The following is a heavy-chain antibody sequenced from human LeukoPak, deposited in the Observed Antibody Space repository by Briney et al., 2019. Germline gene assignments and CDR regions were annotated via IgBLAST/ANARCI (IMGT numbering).Heavy chain of an antibody. CDR3: AREVGWSSSWYYYYYYMDV. J-gene: IGHJ6*03. CDR2: ISNSGGSI. CDR1: GFTFSDYY. D-gene: IGHD6-13*01. V-gene: IGHV3-11*04. Sequence: GGSLRLSCAASGFTFSDYYMNWIRQAPGKGLEWVSYISNSGGSIFYADSVKGRFTISRDNAKNSLYLQMYGLRAEDTAVYYCAREVGWSSSWYYYYYYMDVWGKGTTVTVSS.